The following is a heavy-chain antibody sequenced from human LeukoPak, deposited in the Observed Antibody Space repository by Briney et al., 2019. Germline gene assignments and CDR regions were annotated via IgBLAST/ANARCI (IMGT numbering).Heavy chain of an antibody. CDR2: ISAYNGST. CDR3: ARAEDVLRYFDWLPNPDY. CDR1: GYTFTSYG. D-gene: IGHD3-9*01. Sequence: ASVKVSCKASGYTFTSYGISWVRQAPGQGLEWMGWISAYNGSTNYAQKLQGRVTMTTDTSTSAAYMELRSLRSDDTAVYYCARAEDVLRYFDWLPNPDYWGQGTLVTVSS. J-gene: IGHJ4*02. V-gene: IGHV1-18*04.